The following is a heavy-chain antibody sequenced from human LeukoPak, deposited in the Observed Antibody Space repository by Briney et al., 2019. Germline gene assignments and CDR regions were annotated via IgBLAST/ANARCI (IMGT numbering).Heavy chain of an antibody. V-gene: IGHV1-2*02. CDR2: INPNSGGT. CDR1: GYTFTGYY. J-gene: IGHJ6*03. CDR3: ARALRSGYSFGYMDV. D-gene: IGHD3-3*01. Sequence: ASVKVSCKASGYTFTGYYMHWVRQAPAPGLEWMGWINPNSGGTNYAQKFQGRVTMTRDTSISTAYMELSRLRSDDTAVYYCARALRSGYSFGYMDVWGKGTTVTVSS.